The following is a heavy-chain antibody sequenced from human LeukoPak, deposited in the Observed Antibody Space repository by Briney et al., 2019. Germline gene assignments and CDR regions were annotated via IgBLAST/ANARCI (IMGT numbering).Heavy chain of an antibody. CDR1: GFTSSSYG. CDR3: AKRNRELEGATYFDY. CDR2: ISYDGSNK. Sequence: PGGSLRLSCAASGFTSSSYGMHWVRQAPGKGLEWVAVISYDGSNKYYADSVKGRFTISRDNSKNTLYLQMNSLRAEDTAVYYCAKRNRELEGATYFDYWGQGTLVTVSS. V-gene: IGHV3-30*18. J-gene: IGHJ4*02. D-gene: IGHD1-26*01.